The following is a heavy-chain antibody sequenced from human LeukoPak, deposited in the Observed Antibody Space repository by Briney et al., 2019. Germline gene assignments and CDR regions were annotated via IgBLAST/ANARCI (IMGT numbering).Heavy chain of an antibody. V-gene: IGHV1-69*04. CDR3: ARDTTYYYDSSGYYHTFDY. CDR2: IIPILGIA. J-gene: IGHJ4*02. CDR1: GGTFSSYA. Sequence: SVKVSCKASGGTFSSYAISWVRQAPGQGLEWMGRIIPILGIANYAQKFQGGVTITADKSTSTAYMELSSLRSEDTAVYYCARDTTYYYDSSGYYHTFDYWGQGTLVTVSS. D-gene: IGHD3-22*01.